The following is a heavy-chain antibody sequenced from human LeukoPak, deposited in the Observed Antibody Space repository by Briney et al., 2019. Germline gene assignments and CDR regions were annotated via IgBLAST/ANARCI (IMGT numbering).Heavy chain of an antibody. CDR1: GFTFSSRW. CDR3: ARILSVTTALDY. J-gene: IGHJ4*02. Sequence: GGSLRLSCAASGFTFSSRWMSWVRQAPGKGLEWVANIKQDGSEKYYVDSVKGRFTISRDNAKNSLYLQMNSLRAEDTAVYYCARILSVTTALDYWGQGTLVTVSS. CDR2: IKQDGSEK. D-gene: IGHD4-17*01. V-gene: IGHV3-7*03.